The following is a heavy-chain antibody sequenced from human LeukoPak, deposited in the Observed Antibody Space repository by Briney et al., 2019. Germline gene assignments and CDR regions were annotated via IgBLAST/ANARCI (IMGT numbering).Heavy chain of an antibody. D-gene: IGHD3-10*01. CDR3: ATQIGACLWFGAYPNP. V-gene: IGHV3-23*01. J-gene: IGHJ5*02. Sequence: GGSLRLSCAASGFTFSSYAMTWVRQAPGTGLEWVSLISASDDSTYYADSVRGRFTISRDNSKNTLYLQMDTLRADDTALYYCATQIGACLWFGAYPNPWGRRALVTVSS. CDR2: ISASDDST. CDR1: GFTFSSYA.